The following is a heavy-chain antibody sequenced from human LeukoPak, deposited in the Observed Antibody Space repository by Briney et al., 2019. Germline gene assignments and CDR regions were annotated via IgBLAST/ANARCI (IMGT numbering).Heavy chain of an antibody. D-gene: IGHD5-12*01. Sequence: GESLKISCKGSGYSFTSYWIGWVRQMPGKGLEWMGIIYPGDSDTRYSPSFQGQVTISADKSISTAYLQWSSLKASDTAMYYCARAGYSGYDSDAFDIWGQGTMVTVSS. CDR3: ARAGYSGYDSDAFDI. CDR2: IYPGDSDT. CDR1: GYSFTSYW. J-gene: IGHJ3*02. V-gene: IGHV5-51*01.